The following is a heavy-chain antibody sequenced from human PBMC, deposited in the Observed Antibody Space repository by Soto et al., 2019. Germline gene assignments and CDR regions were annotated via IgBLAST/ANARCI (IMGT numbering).Heavy chain of an antibody. D-gene: IGHD3-3*01. CDR1: GFTFSSYA. V-gene: IGHV3-23*01. CDR3: AKNPQYDFWSGSPNWFDP. J-gene: IGHJ5*02. Sequence: GGSLRLSCAASGFTFSSYAMSWVRQSPGKGLEWVSSISGDGDNTYYADSVKGRFTISRDTSKNTLYLQMYSLRGEDTAVYYCAKNPQYDFWSGSPNWFDPWGQGTLVTVSS. CDR2: ISGDGDNT.